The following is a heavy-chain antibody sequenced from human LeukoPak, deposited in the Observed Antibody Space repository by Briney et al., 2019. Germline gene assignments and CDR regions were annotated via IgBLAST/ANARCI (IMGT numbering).Heavy chain of an antibody. V-gene: IGHV4-59*01. CDR1: GGSISSYY. J-gene: IGHJ4*02. CDR2: IYYSGST. CDR3: ARRTGYYDGLDY. D-gene: IGHD3/OR15-3a*01. Sequence: PSETLSLTCRVSGGSISSYYWSWIRQPPGKGLEWIGYIYYSGSTNYNPSLKSRVTISVDTSKNQFSLKLSSVTAADTAVYYCARRTGYYDGLDYWGQGTLVTVSS.